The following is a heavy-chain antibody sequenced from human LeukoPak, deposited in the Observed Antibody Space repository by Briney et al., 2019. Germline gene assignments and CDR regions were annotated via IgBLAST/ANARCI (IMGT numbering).Heavy chain of an antibody. CDR2: ISGSGDST. V-gene: IGHV3-23*01. D-gene: IGHD5-18*01. Sequence: GSLRLSCAASGFTFSSYATSWVRQAPGKGLEWVSGISGSGDSTYYADSVKGRFPISRDNSKNTLYLQMNSLRVEDTAVYYCTKARVRRGYTYGYDYGMDVWGQGTTVTVSS. CDR1: GFTFSSYA. CDR3: TKARVRRGYTYGYDYGMDV. J-gene: IGHJ6*02.